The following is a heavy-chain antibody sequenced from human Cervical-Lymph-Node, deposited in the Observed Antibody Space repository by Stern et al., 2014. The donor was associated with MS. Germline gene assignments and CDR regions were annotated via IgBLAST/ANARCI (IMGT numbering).Heavy chain of an antibody. D-gene: IGHD4-17*01. J-gene: IGHJ6*02. CDR3: ARVRGGAVTYYYCGLDV. Sequence: QVQLQESGPGLVKPSETLSLTCTVSGGSISSYYWRWIRQPPGKGLDWIGYISNSGNINYNPSLKNRVTISVNRSKNQFSLKLSSVTAADTAVYYCARVRGGAVTYYYCGLDVWGPGTTVTVSS. CDR1: GGSISSYY. CDR2: ISNSGNI. V-gene: IGHV4-59*01.